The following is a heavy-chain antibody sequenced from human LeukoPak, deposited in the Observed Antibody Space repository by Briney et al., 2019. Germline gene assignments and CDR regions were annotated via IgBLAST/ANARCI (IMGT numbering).Heavy chain of an antibody. CDR2: IYYSGST. V-gene: IGHV4-39*01. CDR1: GGSISSSSYY. Sequence: SETLSLTCTVSGGSISSSSYYWGWIRQPPGKGLEWIGSIYYSGSTYYNPSLKSRVTISVDTSKNQFSLKLSSVTAADTAVYYCARGPKKIFGVVIQKYYFDYWGQGTLVTVSS. D-gene: IGHD3-3*01. J-gene: IGHJ4*02. CDR3: ARGPKKIFGVVIQKYYFDY.